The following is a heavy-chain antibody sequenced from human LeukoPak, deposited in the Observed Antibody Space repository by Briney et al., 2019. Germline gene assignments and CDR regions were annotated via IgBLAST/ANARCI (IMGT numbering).Heavy chain of an antibody. CDR2: FDPEDGET. J-gene: IGHJ6*04. Sequence: ASVKVSCKVSGYTLTELSMHWVRQAPGKGLEWTGGFDPEDGETIYAQKFQGRVTMTEDTSTDTAHMELSSLRSEDTAVYYCTIISSDYYYGMDVWGKGTTVTVSS. CDR1: GYTLTELS. D-gene: IGHD3-10*01. CDR3: TIISSDYYYGMDV. V-gene: IGHV1-24*01.